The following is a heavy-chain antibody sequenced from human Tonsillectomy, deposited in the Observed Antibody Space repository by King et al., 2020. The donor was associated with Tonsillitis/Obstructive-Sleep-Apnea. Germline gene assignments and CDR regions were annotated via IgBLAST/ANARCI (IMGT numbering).Heavy chain of an antibody. CDR3: ARGLPPPEGAFDI. V-gene: IGHV4-34*01. CDR2: INHSGSA. CDR1: GGSFSGYY. J-gene: IGHJ3*02. Sequence: VQLQQWGAGLLKPSETLSLTCAVYGGSFSGYYWSWIRQPPGKGLEWIGEINHSGSANYNPSLKSRVTVSVDTYKNQFSLRLSSVTAADTAVYYCARGLPPPEGAFDIWGQGTMVTVSS.